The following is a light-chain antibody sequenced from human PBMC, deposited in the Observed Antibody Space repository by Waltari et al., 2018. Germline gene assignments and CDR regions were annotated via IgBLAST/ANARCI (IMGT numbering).Light chain of an antibody. V-gene: IGKV1-39*01. CDR1: QSISSY. CDR3: QQSYSTLT. Sequence: DIQMTQSPSSLSASVGDRVTITCRASQSISSYLNWYQQKPGKAPKLLIYAASSLQSGVPSRFSDSGSGTDFTLTISSLQPEDFATYYCQQSYSTLTFGPGTKVEIK. CDR2: AAS. J-gene: IGKJ3*01.